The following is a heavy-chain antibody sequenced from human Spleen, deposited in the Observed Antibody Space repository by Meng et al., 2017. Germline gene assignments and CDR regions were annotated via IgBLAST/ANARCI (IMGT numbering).Heavy chain of an antibody. CDR3: ARHDWFDP. J-gene: IGHJ5*02. CDR2: LYSGGGT. CDR1: GFIVSSDC. Sequence: VQLGETGGGLIQPGESLRLSCAASGFIVSSDCMHWLRQAPGKGLEWVSVLYSGGGTYYADSVKGRFTISRDNSKNTVYLQMNSLRAEDTAIYYCARHDWFDPWGQGTLVTVSS. V-gene: IGHV3-53*02.